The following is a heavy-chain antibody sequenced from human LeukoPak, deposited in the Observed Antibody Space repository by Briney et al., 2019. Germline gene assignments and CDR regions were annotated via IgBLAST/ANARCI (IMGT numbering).Heavy chain of an antibody. CDR1: GFTFSSYS. V-gene: IGHV3-30*02. D-gene: IGHD3-10*01. Sequence: GGSLRLSCAASGFTFSSYSMNWVRQAPGKGLEWVAFIRYDGSNKYYADSVKGRFTISRDNSKNTLYLQMNSLRAEDTAVYYCAKDQGVAGLQAPTAHYWGQGTLVTVSS. J-gene: IGHJ4*02. CDR3: AKDQGVAGLQAPTAHY. CDR2: IRYDGSNK.